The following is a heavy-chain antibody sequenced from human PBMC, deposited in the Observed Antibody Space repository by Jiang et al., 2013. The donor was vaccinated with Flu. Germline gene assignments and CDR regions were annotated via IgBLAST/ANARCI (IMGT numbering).Heavy chain of an antibody. CDR3: ARDDKGMDV. Sequence: LLKPSETLSLTCAIYGGSFSGYSWSWIRQPPGKGLEWVGEINYTGRTNYNPSLKSRVTISLDTSKNQLSLKLTPMTAADTAVYFCARDDKGMDVWGQGTTVTVSS. V-gene: IGHV4-34*01. CDR1: GGSFSGYS. CDR2: INYTGRT. J-gene: IGHJ6*02. D-gene: IGHD1-1*01.